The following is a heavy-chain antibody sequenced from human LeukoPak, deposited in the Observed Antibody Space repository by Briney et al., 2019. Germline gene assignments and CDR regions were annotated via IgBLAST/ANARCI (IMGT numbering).Heavy chain of an antibody. Sequence: ASVKVSCKASGYTFTSYAMNWVRQAPGQGLEWMGWINTNTGNPTYAQGFTGRFVFSLDTSVSTAYLQISSLKAEDTAVYYCAIVDYSSGWYYFDYWGQGTLVTVSS. J-gene: IGHJ4*02. V-gene: IGHV7-4-1*02. D-gene: IGHD6-19*01. CDR2: INTNTGNP. CDR1: GYTFTSYA. CDR3: AIVDYSSGWYYFDY.